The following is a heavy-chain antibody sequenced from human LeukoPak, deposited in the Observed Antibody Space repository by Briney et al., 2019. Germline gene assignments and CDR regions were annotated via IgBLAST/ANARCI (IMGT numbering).Heavy chain of an antibody. CDR2: IYHSGST. Sequence: KPSETLSLTCAVSGYSISSGYLWGWIRQPPGKGLEWSGSIYHSGSTYYNPSLKSRVSISVDTSKNQFSLKLSSVTAADTAVYYCARLDYYYYMDVWGKGTTVTVSS. CDR1: GYSISSGYL. V-gene: IGHV4-38-2*01. J-gene: IGHJ6*03. CDR3: ARLDYYYYMDV.